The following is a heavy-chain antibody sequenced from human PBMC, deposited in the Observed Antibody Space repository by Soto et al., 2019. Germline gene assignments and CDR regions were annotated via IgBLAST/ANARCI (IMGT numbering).Heavy chain of an antibody. Sequence: SETLSLTCAVYGGSFSGYYWSWIRQPPGKGLEWIGEINHSGSTNYNPSLKSRVTISVDTSKNQFSLKLSSVTAADTAVYYCARSPGDLPNKYNWFDPWGQGTLVTVSS. CDR3: ARSPGDLPNKYNWFDP. CDR2: INHSGST. D-gene: IGHD7-27*01. CDR1: GGSFSGYY. V-gene: IGHV4-34*01. J-gene: IGHJ5*02.